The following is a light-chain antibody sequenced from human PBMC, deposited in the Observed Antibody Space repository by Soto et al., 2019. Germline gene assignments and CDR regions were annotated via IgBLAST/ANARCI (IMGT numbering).Light chain of an antibody. CDR2: GAS. V-gene: IGKV3-20*01. CDR1: QSVSSSY. Sequence: IVFTQSPGTLSLSPGERATLSCRASQSVSSSYLAWYQQKPGQAPRLLIYGASSRATGIPDRFSGSGSGTDFTLTISRLEPEDFAVYYCHQYGSSSWTFGQGTKVDIK. J-gene: IGKJ1*01. CDR3: HQYGSSSWT.